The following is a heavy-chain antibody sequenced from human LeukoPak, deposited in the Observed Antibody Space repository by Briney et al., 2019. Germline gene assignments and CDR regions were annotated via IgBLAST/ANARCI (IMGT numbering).Heavy chain of an antibody. CDR1: GYTFTSYY. J-gene: IGHJ4*02. V-gene: IGHV1-46*01. CDR3: ARGDIASAGTKGTGPFDC. CDR2: INPSRGST. D-gene: IGHD6-13*01. Sequence: ASVKVSCKASGYTFTSYYMHWVRQAPGQGLEWMGIINPSRGSTSYAQKFQGRVTMTRDTSTSTVYMELSSLRSEDTAVYYCARGDIASAGTKGTGPFDCWGQGTLVTVSS.